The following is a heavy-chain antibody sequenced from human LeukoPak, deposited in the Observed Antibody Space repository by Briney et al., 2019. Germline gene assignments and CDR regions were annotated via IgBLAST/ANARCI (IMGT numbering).Heavy chain of an antibody. J-gene: IGHJ4*02. CDR2: IYTSGST. D-gene: IGHD5-18*01. Sequence: PSQTLSLTCTVSGGSISSGSYYWSWIRQPAGKGLEWIGRIYTSGSTNYNPSLKSRVTISVDTSKNQFSLKLISVTAADTAVYYCARSRGYSYGTTFLDYWGQGTLVTVSS. V-gene: IGHV4-61*02. CDR1: GGSISSGSYY. CDR3: ARSRGYSYGTTFLDY.